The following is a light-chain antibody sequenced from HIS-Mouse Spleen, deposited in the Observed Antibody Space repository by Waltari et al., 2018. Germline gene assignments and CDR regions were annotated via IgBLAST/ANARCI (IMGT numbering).Light chain of an antibody. V-gene: IGLV2-23*01. CDR1: SSDVGRYNL. CDR3: CSYAGSSTYWV. CDR2: EGS. Sequence: QSALTQPASVSGSPGQSITIFCTGTSSDVGRYNLFSWYQQHPGKAPKRMMYEGSKRPSGVANRFSGSKSGNTASLTIAGLQAEDEADYYCCSYAGSSTYWVFGGGTKLTVL. J-gene: IGLJ3*02.